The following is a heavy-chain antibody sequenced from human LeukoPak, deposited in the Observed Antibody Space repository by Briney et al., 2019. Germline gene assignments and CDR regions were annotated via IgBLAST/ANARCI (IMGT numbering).Heavy chain of an antibody. Sequence: GGSLRLSCAASGFTFSNYWMSWVRQAPGKGLEWVAHIKQDGSEKYYVDSVKDRFTISRDNAKNSLYLQMNSLRAEDTALYYCVKVTWTVAGPYWGQGTLVTVSS. CDR2: IKQDGSEK. V-gene: IGHV3-7*05. CDR3: VKVTWTVAGPY. D-gene: IGHD6-19*01. CDR1: GFTFSNYW. J-gene: IGHJ4*02.